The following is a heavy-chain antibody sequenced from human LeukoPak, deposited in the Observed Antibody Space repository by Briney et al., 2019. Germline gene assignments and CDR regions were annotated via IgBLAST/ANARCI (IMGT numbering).Heavy chain of an antibody. CDR1: GFTFSSYA. CDR3: AKLHDYVWGSYRRNAFDI. V-gene: IGHV3-23*01. J-gene: IGHJ3*02. D-gene: IGHD3-16*02. CDR2: ISGSGGST. Sequence: GGSLRLSCAASGFTFSSYAMSWVRQAPGKGLEWVSAISGSGGSTYYADSVKGRFTIPRDNSKNTLYLQMNSLRAEDTAVYYCAKLHDYVWGSYRRNAFDIWGQGTMVTVSS.